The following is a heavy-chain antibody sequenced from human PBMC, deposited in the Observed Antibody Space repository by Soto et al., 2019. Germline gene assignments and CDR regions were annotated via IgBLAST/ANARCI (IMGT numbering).Heavy chain of an antibody. CDR1: GYSFTSYW. V-gene: IGHV5-51*01. CDR3: ATRGYCVSTGCLADYYAMDV. J-gene: IGHJ6*02. Sequence: GESLKISCKGSGYSFTSYWIGWVRQMPGKGLEWMGIIYPGDSDTRYSPSFQGQVTISADKSISTAYLQMNSLRAEDTAVYYCATRGYCVSTGCLADYYAMDVWGQGTTVTVSS. D-gene: IGHD3-10*01. CDR2: IYPGDSDT.